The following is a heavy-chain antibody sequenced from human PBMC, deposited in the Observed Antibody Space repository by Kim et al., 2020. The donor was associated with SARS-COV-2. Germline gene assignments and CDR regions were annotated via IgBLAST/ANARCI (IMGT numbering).Heavy chain of an antibody. D-gene: IGHD4-17*01. CDR3: AGGGPDYGSNADYYYGM. CDR2: ISSSSSNI. Sequence: GGSLRLSCAASGFTFSNYNINWVRQAPGKGLEWVSCISSSSSNIYYAASVKGRTTISSNDAKNSLFLLMNSRTAEDTAVYYWAGGGPDYGSNADYYYGM. J-gene: IGHJ6*01. CDR1: GFTFSNYN. V-gene: IGHV3-21*01.